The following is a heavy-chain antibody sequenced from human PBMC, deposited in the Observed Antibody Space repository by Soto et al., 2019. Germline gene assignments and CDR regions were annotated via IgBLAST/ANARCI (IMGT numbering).Heavy chain of an antibody. D-gene: IGHD3-9*01. J-gene: IGHJ6*02. Sequence: GGSLRLSCAAPGFTVSSNYMSWVRQAPGKGLEWVSVIYSGGSTYYADSVKGRFTISRDNSKNTLYLQMNSLRAEDTAVYYCARAGWGFDWLFPSDGMDVWGQGTTVTVSS. CDR3: ARAGWGFDWLFPSDGMDV. V-gene: IGHV3-53*01. CDR2: IYSGGST. CDR1: GFTVSSNY.